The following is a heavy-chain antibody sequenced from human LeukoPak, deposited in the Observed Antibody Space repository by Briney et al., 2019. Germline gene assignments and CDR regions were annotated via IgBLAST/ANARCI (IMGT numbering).Heavy chain of an antibody. CDR1: GGSISSSNW. V-gene: IGHV4-4*02. D-gene: IGHD5/OR15-5a*01. CDR2: IYHSGST. J-gene: IGHJ4*02. Sequence: PSETLSLTCAVSGGSISSSNWWSWVRQPPGKGLEWIGEIYHSGSTNYNPSLKSRVTISVDTSKNQFSLKLSSVTAADTAVYYCARSVASTEPCFDYWGQGTLVTVSS. CDR3: ARSVASTEPCFDY.